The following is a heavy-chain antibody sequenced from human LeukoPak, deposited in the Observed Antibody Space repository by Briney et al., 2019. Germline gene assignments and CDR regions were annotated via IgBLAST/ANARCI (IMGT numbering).Heavy chain of an antibody. V-gene: IGHV3-43*02. J-gene: IGHJ4*02. CDR1: GFTFDDYA. D-gene: IGHD6-6*01. Sequence: GGSLRLSCAASGFTFDDYAMHWVRQAPGRGLEWVSLIRRDSGYTYYAASVKGRFTISRDNSKNSLYLQMNSLRTEDTALYYCAKVAYSTSADYWGQGTLVTVSS. CDR2: IRRDSGYT. CDR3: AKVAYSTSADY.